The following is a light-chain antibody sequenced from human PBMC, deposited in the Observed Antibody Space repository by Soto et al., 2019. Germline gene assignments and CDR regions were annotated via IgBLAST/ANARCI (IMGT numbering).Light chain of an antibody. CDR2: NND. V-gene: IGLV1-44*01. CDR1: SSNIGANP. CDR3: EAWDDSLYGAV. J-gene: IGLJ2*01. Sequence: QSVLTQPPSASGTPGQRVTISCSGTSSNIGANPIHWYQQLPATAPKLLIYNNDQRPSGVPDRFSASKSGTSASLAISGLQSEDEADYYCEAWDDSLYGAVLGGGTKLTVL.